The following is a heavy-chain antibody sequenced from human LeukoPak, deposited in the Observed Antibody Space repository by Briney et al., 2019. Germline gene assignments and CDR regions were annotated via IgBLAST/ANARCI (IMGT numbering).Heavy chain of an antibody. V-gene: IGHV1-46*01. Sequence: ASVKVSCKASGYTFTSYYMHWVRQAPGQGLEWMGIINPSGGSTSYAQKFQGRVTMTRDMSTSTAYMELSSLRSEDTAVYYCARGQGTGITMVRVSDAFDIWGQGTMVTVSS. CDR2: INPSGGST. J-gene: IGHJ3*02. CDR1: GYTFTSYY. CDR3: ARGQGTGITMVRVSDAFDI. D-gene: IGHD3-10*01.